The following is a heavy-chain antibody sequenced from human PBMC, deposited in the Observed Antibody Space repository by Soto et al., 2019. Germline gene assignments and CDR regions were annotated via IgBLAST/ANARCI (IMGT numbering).Heavy chain of an antibody. J-gene: IGHJ6*02. CDR2: INPSGGST. V-gene: IGHV1-46*01. D-gene: IGHD6-13*01. CDR1: GYTFTSYY. CDR3: ARGAYSSWYPVHYYYGMDV. Sequence: ASVKVSCKASGYTFTSYYMHWVRQAPGQGLEWMGIINPSGGSTSYAQKFQGRVTMTRDTSTSTVYMELSSLRSEDTAVYYRARGAYSSWYPVHYYYGMDVWGQGTTVTVSS.